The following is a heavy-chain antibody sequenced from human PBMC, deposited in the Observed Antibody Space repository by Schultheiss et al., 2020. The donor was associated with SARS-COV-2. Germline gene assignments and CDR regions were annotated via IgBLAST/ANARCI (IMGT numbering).Heavy chain of an antibody. CDR1: GFTFSNAW. CDR3: ARGLYGDYFDY. V-gene: IGHV3-33*08. D-gene: IGHD4-17*01. J-gene: IGHJ4*02. Sequence: GGSLRLSCAASGFTFSNAWMSWVRQAPGKGLEWVAVIWYDGSNKYYADSVKGRFTISRDNSKNTLYLQMNSLRAEDTAVYYCARGLYGDYFDYWGQGTLVTVSS. CDR2: IWYDGSNK.